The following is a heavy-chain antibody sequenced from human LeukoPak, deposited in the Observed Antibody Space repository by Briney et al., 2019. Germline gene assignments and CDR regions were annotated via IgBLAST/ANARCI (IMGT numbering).Heavy chain of an antibody. Sequence: SETLSLTCTVSGGSISSYYWSWIRQPPGKGLEWIGSIYYSGSTYYNPSLKSRVTISVDTSKNQFSLKLSSVTAADTAVYYCAGVLRVTHSQPVGYWGQGTLVTVSS. D-gene: IGHD4-11*01. CDR2: IYYSGST. V-gene: IGHV4-39*07. CDR1: GGSISSYY. CDR3: AGVLRVTHSQPVGY. J-gene: IGHJ4*02.